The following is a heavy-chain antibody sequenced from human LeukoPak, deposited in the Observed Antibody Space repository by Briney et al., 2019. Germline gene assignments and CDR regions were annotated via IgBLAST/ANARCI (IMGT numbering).Heavy chain of an antibody. CDR3: ARDKYASGSLDY. V-gene: IGHV3-48*01. D-gene: IGHD3-10*01. J-gene: IGHJ4*02. Sequence: GGSLRLSCAASGFTFSSYSMNWVRQAPGKGLEWVSYMNSRSTTIYYADSVKGRFTISRDNAKNSLYLQMNSLRTEDTAVYYCARDKYASGSLDYWGQGALLTVSS. CDR1: GFTFSSYS. CDR2: MNSRSTTI.